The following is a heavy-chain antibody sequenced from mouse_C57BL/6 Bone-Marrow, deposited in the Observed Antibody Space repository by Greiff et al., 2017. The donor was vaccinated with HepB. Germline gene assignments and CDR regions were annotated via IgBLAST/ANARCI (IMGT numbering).Heavy chain of an antibody. V-gene: IGHV3-1*01. D-gene: IGHD1-1*01. J-gene: IGHJ2*01. CDR1: GYSITSGYD. CDR2: ISYSGST. Sequence: EVKVVESGPGMVKPSQSLSLTCTVTGYSITSGYDWHWIRHFPGNKLEWMGYISYSGSTNYNPSLKSRISITHDTSKNHFFLKLNSVTTEDTATYYCARAPCSSYPDYWGQGTTLTVSS. CDR3: ARAPCSSYPDY.